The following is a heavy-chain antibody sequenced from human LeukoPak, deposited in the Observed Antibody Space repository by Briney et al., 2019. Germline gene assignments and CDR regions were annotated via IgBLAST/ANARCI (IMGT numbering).Heavy chain of an antibody. J-gene: IGHJ6*03. D-gene: IGHD1-26*01. V-gene: IGHV1-2*02. CDR3: ASDGGSSQYYYYYMDV. CDR1: GYTFTGYY. Sequence: GASVKVSCKASGYTFTGYYMHWVRQAPGQGLEWMGWINPNSGGTNYAQKFQGRVTMTRDTSISTAYMELSRLRSDDTAVYYCASDGGSSQYYYYYMDVWGKGTTVTVSS. CDR2: INPNSGGT.